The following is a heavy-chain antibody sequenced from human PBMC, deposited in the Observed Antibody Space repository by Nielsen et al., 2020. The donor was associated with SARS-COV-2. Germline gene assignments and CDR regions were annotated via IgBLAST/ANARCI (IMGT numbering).Heavy chain of an antibody. J-gene: IGHJ5*02. V-gene: IGHV3-53*01. CDR2: IYSDDSS. CDR3: ARCKERRPITIFGVVPNWFDP. Sequence: WIRQPPGKGLEWVSLIYSDDSSYYADSVRGRFTISRDNSKNSLYLQMNSLRAEDTAVYYCARCKERRPITIFGVVPNWFDPWGQGTLVTVSS. D-gene: IGHD3-3*01.